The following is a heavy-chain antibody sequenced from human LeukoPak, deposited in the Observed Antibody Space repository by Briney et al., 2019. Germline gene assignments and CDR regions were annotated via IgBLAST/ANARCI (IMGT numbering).Heavy chain of an antibody. D-gene: IGHD3-3*01. J-gene: IGHJ4*02. V-gene: IGHV1-2*02. CDR3: ARGAEPTIFGVVILNLDY. CDR1: GYTFTGYY. Sequence: ASVKVSCKASGYTFTGYYMHWVRRAPGQGLEWMGWINPNSGGTNYAQKFQGRVTMTRDTSISTAYMELSRLRSDDTAVYYCARGAEPTIFGVVILNLDYWGQGTLVTVSS. CDR2: INPNSGGT.